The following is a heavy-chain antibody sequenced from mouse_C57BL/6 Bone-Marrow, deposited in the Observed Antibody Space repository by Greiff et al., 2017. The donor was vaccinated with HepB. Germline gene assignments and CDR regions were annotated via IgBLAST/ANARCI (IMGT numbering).Heavy chain of an antibody. Sequence: QQPGTELVKPGASVKLSCKASGYTFTSYWMHWVKQRPGQGLEWIGNINPSNGGTNYNEKFKSKATLTVDKSSSTAYMQLSSLTSEDSAVYYCARGDYYGSSPYYFDYWGQGTTLTVSS. V-gene: IGHV1-53*01. J-gene: IGHJ2*01. D-gene: IGHD1-1*01. CDR2: INPSNGGT. CDR1: GYTFTSYW. CDR3: ARGDYYGSSPYYFDY.